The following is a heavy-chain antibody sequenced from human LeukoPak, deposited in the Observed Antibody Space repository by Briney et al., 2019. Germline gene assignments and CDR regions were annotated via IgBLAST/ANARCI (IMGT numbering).Heavy chain of an antibody. CDR1: GGSISSYY. CDR3: ARRPPDMVAFDH. J-gene: IGHJ4*02. CDR2: IYYSGST. Sequence: SETLSLTCTVSGGSISSYYWSWIRQPPGKGLEWIGYIYYSGSTNYNPSLKSRVSISVDTSKNQFSLRLRSVTAADTAVYYCARRPPDMVAFDHWGQGTLVTVSS. V-gene: IGHV4-59*01. D-gene: IGHD5-18*01.